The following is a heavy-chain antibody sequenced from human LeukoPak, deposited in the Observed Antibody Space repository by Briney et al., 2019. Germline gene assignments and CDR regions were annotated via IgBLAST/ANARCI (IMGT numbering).Heavy chain of an antibody. CDR1: GGSISSYY. J-gene: IGHJ4*02. Sequence: SETLSLTCTVSGGSISSYYWRWIRQPPGKGLERIGYLYYSGSTTYNTPPKSRVTIPVDTSKNQFSLKLSSVTAADTAVYYCGSNRLIAVAGISGYWGQGTLVTVSS. CDR2: LYYSGST. V-gene: IGHV4-59*08. CDR3: GSNRLIAVAGISGY. D-gene: IGHD6-19*01.